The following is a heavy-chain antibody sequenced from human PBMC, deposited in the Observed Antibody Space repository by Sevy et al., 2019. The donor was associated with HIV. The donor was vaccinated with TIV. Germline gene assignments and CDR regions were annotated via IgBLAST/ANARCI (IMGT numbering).Heavy chain of an antibody. CDR2: ISYDGSNK. Sequence: GGSLRLSCAASGFTFSSYAMHWVRQAPGKGLEWVAVISYDGSNKYYADSVKGRFTISRDNSKNTLYLQMNSLRAEDTAVYYCAREHHYSHSTIFGVVISRYFDYWGQGTLVTVSS. J-gene: IGHJ4*02. V-gene: IGHV3-30-3*01. CDR1: GFTFSSYA. D-gene: IGHD3-3*01. CDR3: AREHHYSHSTIFGVVISRYFDY.